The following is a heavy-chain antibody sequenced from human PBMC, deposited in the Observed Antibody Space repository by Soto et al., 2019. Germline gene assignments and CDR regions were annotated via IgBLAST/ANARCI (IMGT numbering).Heavy chain of an antibody. CDR3: ARQWLAHDF. D-gene: IGHD6-19*01. CDR2: ISSSDSTI. CDR1: TFSDYY. Sequence: TFSDYYMSWIRQAPGKWLERVSHISSSDSTIYSAVSVTGRFTISRDTAKNTLLLQMNSRRVEDTAVYYWARQWLAHDFWGRGNRVTVSS. V-gene: IGHV3-11*01. J-gene: IGHJ4*02.